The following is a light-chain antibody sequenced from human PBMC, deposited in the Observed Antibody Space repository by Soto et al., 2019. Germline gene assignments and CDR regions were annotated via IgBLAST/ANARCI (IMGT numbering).Light chain of an antibody. V-gene: IGKV3-20*01. Sequence: EIVLTQSPGTLSLSAGERATLSCRASQSVSSNLAWYQQKPGQAPRLFIYGASTRATAIPPRFSGSGSGTDFTLIISRLEPEDFAVYYCQQYGNSFVGFGQGTKVDI. CDR2: GAS. J-gene: IGKJ1*01. CDR1: QSVSSN. CDR3: QQYGNSFVG.